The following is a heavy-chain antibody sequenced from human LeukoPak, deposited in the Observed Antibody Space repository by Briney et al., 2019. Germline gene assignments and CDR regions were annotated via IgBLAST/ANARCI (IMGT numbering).Heavy chain of an antibody. V-gene: IGHV4-59*01. D-gene: IGHD3-10*01. CDR2: IYYSGST. CDR1: GGSISSYY. Sequence: SETLSLTCTVSGGSISSYYWSWIRQPPGKGLEWLGYIYYSGSTNYNPSLKSRVTISVDTSKNQFSLKLSSVTAADTAVYYCARGRLTYYYGSGSLFDYWGQGTLVTVSS. J-gene: IGHJ4*02. CDR3: ARGRLTYYYGSGSLFDY.